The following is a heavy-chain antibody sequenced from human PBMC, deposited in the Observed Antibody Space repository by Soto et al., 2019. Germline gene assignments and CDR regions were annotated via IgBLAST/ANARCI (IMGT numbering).Heavy chain of an antibody. CDR1: GYTFTSYG. V-gene: IGHV1-18*01. J-gene: IGHJ6*03. CDR3: ARDHNPRYYYYYMDV. CDR2: IRAYNGNT. Sequence: QGQLVQSGAEVKKPGASVKVSCKASGYTFTSYGISWVRQAPGQGLEWMGWIRAYNGNTNYAQKLQGRVTMTTDTSTSTAYMELRRLRSDDTAVYYCARDHNPRYYYYYMDVWGKGTTVTVSS.